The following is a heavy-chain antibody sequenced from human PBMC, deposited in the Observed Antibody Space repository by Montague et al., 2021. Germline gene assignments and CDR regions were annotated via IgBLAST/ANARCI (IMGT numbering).Heavy chain of an antibody. CDR3: ARPNIVTIHWYFDL. V-gene: IGHV4-39*01. J-gene: IGHJ2*01. Sequence: SETLSLTCTVSGGSISSSSYYWGWIRQPPGEGLEWIGSIYYSGNTYHNPSLKSRVTISVDPSKNQFSLRLSSVTAADTAVYYCARPNIVTIHWYFDLWGRGTLVLVSS. CDR2: IYYSGNT. D-gene: IGHD5-12*01. CDR1: GGSISSSSYY.